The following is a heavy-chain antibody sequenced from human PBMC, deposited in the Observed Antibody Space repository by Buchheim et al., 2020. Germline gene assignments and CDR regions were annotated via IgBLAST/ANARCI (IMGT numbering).Heavy chain of an antibody. J-gene: IGHJ4*02. CDR1: GCNFSNYA. D-gene: IGHD1-20*01. V-gene: IGHV3-30*04. CDR3: ARNNWNDY. Sequence: QVQFVDSGGGVVQPGRSLRLSCAASGCNFSNYAMNWVRQAPGKGLEWVAIISYDGSNTYYADSLKGRFSIPRDHSKNTLYLQMNSLRTEDTAVYYCARNNWNDYWGQGTL. CDR2: ISYDGSNT.